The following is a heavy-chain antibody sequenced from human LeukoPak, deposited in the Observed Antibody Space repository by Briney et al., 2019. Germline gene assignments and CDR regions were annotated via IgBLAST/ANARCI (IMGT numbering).Heavy chain of an antibody. J-gene: IGHJ6*03. CDR3: ARDGRTTMDV. CDR2: IKPDGSEK. Sequence: GGSLRLSCAASGFTFGNYWMSWVRQAPGKALEWVANIKPDGSEKSYVDSVRGRFTISRDNARNSQYLQMTSLRADDSAVYYCARDGRTTMDVWGKGTTVIVSS. V-gene: IGHV3-7*01. D-gene: IGHD2/OR15-2a*01. CDR1: GFTFGNYW.